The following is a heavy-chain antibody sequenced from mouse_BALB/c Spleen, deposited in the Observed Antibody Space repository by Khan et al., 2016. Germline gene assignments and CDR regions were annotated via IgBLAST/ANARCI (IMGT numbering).Heavy chain of an antibody. CDR2: IFPGSGIT. J-gene: IGHJ4*01. CDR1: GYTFTDYY. Sequence: QVQLKQSGTELPRPGASVKLSCKASGYTFTDYYLHWVKQRTGQGLEWIGEIFPGSGITYYNEKFKGKASLTADTSSSTAYMQLSSLTSEDSAVYFGARSYYGYCAMDYWGHGASVTVSS. CDR3: ARSYYGYCAMDY. V-gene: IGHV1-77*01. D-gene: IGHD1-2*01.